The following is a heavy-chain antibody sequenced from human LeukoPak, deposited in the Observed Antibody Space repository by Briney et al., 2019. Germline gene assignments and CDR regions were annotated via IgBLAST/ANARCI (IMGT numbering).Heavy chain of an antibody. D-gene: IGHD2-8*02. V-gene: IGHV3-23*01. Sequence: GGSLRLSCAASGFTFSSYGMSWVRQAPGKGLEWVSAISGSGGSTYYADSVKGRFTISRDNAKNSLYLQMNSLRAEDTAVYYYARGLWSYYFDYWGQGTLVTVSS. CDR1: GFTFSSYG. CDR3: ARGLWSYYFDY. CDR2: ISGSGGST. J-gene: IGHJ4*02.